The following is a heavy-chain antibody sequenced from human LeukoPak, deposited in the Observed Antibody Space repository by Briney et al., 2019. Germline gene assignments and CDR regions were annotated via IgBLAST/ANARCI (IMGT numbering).Heavy chain of an antibody. V-gene: IGHV3-7*03. D-gene: IGHD1-14*01. J-gene: IGHJ4*02. CDR2: INQDESEK. Sequence: GGSLRLSCAVSGFTLNNHWMSWVRQAPGKGLEWVANINQDESEKNYVDSVKGRFTISRDNSENTLYLQMNSLRAEDTAVYYCAKATGYLLWGQGTLVTVSS. CDR1: GFTLNNHW. CDR3: AKATGYLL.